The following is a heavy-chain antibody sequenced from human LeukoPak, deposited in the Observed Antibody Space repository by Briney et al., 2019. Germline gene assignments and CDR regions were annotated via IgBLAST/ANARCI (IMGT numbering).Heavy chain of an antibody. CDR2: ISGNGGDT. Sequence: GGSLRLSCAASGFTFSKGLEWISAISGNGGDTYYTDSVKGRFTISRDNSKNTLYLQMNSLRAEDTAVYYCAKGQVSVGASLRFDYRGQGTLVTVSS. J-gene: IGHJ4*02. D-gene: IGHD1-26*01. V-gene: IGHV3-23*01. CDR1: GFTFS. CDR3: AKGQVSVGASLRFDY.